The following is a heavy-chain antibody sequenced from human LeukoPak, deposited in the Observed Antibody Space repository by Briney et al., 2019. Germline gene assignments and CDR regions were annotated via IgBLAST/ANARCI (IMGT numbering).Heavy chain of an antibody. J-gene: IGHJ4*02. CDR3: ATSWGDYGEQFDY. CDR2: IYYSGST. Sequence: PSETLSLTCTVSGGSISSGGYYWSWIRQRPGKGLEWIGYIYYSGSTYYNPSLKSRVTISVDTSKNQFSLKLSSVTAADTAVYYCATSWGDYGEQFDYWGQGTLVTVSS. CDR1: GGSISSGGYY. V-gene: IGHV4-31*03. D-gene: IGHD4-17*01.